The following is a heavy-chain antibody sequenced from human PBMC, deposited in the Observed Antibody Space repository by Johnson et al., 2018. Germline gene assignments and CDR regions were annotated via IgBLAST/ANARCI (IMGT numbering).Heavy chain of an antibody. D-gene: IGHD3-22*01. CDR1: GYPFTSYY. J-gene: IGHJ4*02. Sequence: QVQLVQAGAEVEKPGASVKVYCKASGYPFTSYYMHWVRQAPGQGLEWVGMINPRGGGATYAQKFQGRITMTSDTSTSTVYMELSSLRSEDTGVFYCARVKYYNDHTGYSYWGQGTLVTVSS. CDR3: ARVKYYNDHTGYSY. CDR2: INPRGGGA. V-gene: IGHV1-46*01.